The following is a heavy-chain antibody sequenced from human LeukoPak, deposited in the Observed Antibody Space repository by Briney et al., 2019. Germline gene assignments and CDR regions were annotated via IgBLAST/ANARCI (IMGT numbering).Heavy chain of an antibody. CDR3: AKDSLAAAGKFDY. D-gene: IGHD6-13*01. CDR2: ISYDGSNK. V-gene: IGHV3-30*04. CDR1: GFTFSSYA. J-gene: IGHJ4*02. Sequence: PGGSLRLSCAASGFTFSSYAMHWVRQAPGKGLEWVAVISYDGSNKYYADSVKGRFTISRDNSKNTLYLQMNSLRAEDTAVYYCAKDSLAAAGKFDYWGQGTLVTVSS.